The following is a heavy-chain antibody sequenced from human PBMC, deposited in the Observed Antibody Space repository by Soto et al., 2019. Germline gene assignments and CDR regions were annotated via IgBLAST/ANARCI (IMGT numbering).Heavy chain of an antibody. Sequence: GGSLRLSCAASGFTFSSYAMSWVRQAPGKGLEWVSAISGSGGSTYYADSVKGRFTISRDNSKNTLYLQMNSLRAEDTAVYYCAKDTVXTDCTNGVCYPYWYFDLWGRGTLVTVSS. V-gene: IGHV3-23*01. CDR3: AKDTVXTDCTNGVCYPYWYFDL. CDR1: GFTFSSYA. CDR2: ISGSGGST. D-gene: IGHD2-8*01. J-gene: IGHJ2*01.